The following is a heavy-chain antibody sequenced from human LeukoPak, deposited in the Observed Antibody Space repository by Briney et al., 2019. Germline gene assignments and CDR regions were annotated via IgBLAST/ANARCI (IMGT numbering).Heavy chain of an antibody. CDR1: GGSISSSSYY. D-gene: IGHD3-9*01. V-gene: IGHV4-39*07. J-gene: IGHJ4*02. CDR2: INHSGST. CDR3: ARRHRNYDILTGYPY. Sequence: PSETLSLTCTVSGGSISSSSYYWGWIRQPPGKGLEWIGEINHSGSTNYNPSLKSRVTISEDTSKNQFSLKLSSVTAADTAVYYCARRHRNYDILTGYPYWGQGTLVTVSS.